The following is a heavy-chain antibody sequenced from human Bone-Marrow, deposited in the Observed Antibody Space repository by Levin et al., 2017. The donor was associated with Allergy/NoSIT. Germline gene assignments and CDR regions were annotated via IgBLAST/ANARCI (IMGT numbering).Heavy chain of an antibody. J-gene: IGHJ6*02. CDR1: GGSISSYY. CDR2: IYYSGST. CDR3: ARYADSSSWPQGVYYYYYYGMDV. Sequence: SQTLSLTCTVSGGSISSYYWSWIRQPPGKGLEWIGYIYYSGSTNYNPSLKSRVTISVDTSKNQFSLKLSSVTAADTAVYYCARYADSSSWPQGVYYYYYYGMDVWGQGTTVTVSS. D-gene: IGHD6-13*01. V-gene: IGHV4-59*01.